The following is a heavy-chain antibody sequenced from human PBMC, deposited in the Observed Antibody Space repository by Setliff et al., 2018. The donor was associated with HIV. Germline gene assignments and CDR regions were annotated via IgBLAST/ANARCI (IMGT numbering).Heavy chain of an antibody. Sequence: SVKVSCKASGGSFTSFAISWVRQAPGQGLEWMGGSIPIYGTPNYAQKFQGRVTITRDTSATTAYMELSSLRSEDTAIFYCAREPIGGDDAFDIWGQGTMVTVSS. CDR3: AREPIGGDDAFDI. CDR2: SIPIYGTP. J-gene: IGHJ3*02. D-gene: IGHD2-21*02. CDR1: GGSFTSFA. V-gene: IGHV1-69*05.